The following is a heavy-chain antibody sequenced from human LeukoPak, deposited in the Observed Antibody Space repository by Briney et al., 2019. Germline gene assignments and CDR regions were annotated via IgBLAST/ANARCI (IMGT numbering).Heavy chain of an antibody. D-gene: IGHD2-21*01. V-gene: IGHV4-4*07. CDR2: IYTSGST. Sequence: PSETLSLTCTVSGGSISSYYWSWIRQPAGKGLEWIGRIYTSGSTNYNPSLKSRVTMSVDTSKNQFSLKLSSVTAADTAVYYCASSVAYCGGDCYSGYYYYYMDVWGKGTTVTVSS. CDR3: ASSVAYCGGDCYSGYYYYYMDV. J-gene: IGHJ6*03. CDR1: GGSISSYY.